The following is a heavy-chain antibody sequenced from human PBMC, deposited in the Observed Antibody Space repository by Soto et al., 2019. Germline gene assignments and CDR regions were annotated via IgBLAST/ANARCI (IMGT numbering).Heavy chain of an antibody. CDR2: ISGSGGST. J-gene: IGHJ4*02. CDR3: AKDGAYQRGHIVVVTANGGLDY. Sequence: EVQLLESGGGLVQPGGSLRLSCAASGFTFSSYAMSWVRQAPGKGLEWVSAISGSGGSTYYADSVKGRFTISRDNSKNTLYLQMNSPRAEDTAVYYCAKDGAYQRGHIVVVTANGGLDYWGQGTLVTVSS. CDR1: GFTFSSYA. V-gene: IGHV3-23*01. D-gene: IGHD2-21*02.